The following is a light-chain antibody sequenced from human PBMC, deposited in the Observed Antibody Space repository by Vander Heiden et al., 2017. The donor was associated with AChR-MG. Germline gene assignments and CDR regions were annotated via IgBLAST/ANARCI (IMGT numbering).Light chain of an antibody. CDR2: DVH. CDR3: SSYTTTSTVVL. J-gene: IGLJ2*01. V-gene: IGLV2-14*03. CDR1: SSDVGGYDY. Sequence: QSALTQPASVSGSPGQSIIISCTGTSSDVGGYDYVSWYQQHPGKAPKLMIYDVHNRPSGVSHRFSGSKSGNTASLTISGLQAEDEADYYCSSYTTTSTVVLFGGGTKLTVI.